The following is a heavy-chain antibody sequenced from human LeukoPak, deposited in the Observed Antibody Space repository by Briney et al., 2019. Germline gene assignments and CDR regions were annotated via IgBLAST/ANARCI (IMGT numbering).Heavy chain of an antibody. J-gene: IGHJ4*02. CDR1: GGTFSSYA. D-gene: IGHD4-23*01. CDR2: IIPIFGTA. V-gene: IGHV1-69*13. Sequence: SVKVSCKASGGTFSSYAISWVRQAPGQGLEWMGGIIPIFGTANYAQKFQGRVTITADESTSTAYMELSSPRSEDTAVYYCASIRRYGGNSEFDYWGQGTLVTVSS. CDR3: ASIRRYGGNSEFDY.